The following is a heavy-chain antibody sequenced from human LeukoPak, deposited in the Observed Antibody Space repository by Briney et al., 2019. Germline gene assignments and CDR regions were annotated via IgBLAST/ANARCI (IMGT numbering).Heavy chain of an antibody. CDR2: ITSSSSYT. J-gene: IGHJ5*02. V-gene: IGHV3-21*01. CDR3: AYFSDSSFDP. CDR1: GFTFSTYN. D-gene: IGHD6-19*01. Sequence: GGSLRLSCAASGFTFSTYNMNWVRQAPGKGLEWVSSITSSSSYTFYADSVKGRFTISRDNAKNSLYLQMNSLRAEDTAVYYCAYFSDSSFDPWGQGTLVTVSS.